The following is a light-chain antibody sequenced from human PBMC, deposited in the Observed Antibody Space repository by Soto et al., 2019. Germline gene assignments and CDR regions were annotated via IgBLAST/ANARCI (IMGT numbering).Light chain of an antibody. CDR3: QHYNSYSEA. Sequence: DIQMTQSPSTLSGSVGDRVTITCRAGQTISSWLAWYQQKPGKAPKILIYKASTLKSGVPSRFSGSGSGTEFTLTISSLQPDDFATYYCQHYNSYSEAFGQGTKVDIK. CDR2: KAS. CDR1: QTISSW. J-gene: IGKJ1*01. V-gene: IGKV1-5*03.